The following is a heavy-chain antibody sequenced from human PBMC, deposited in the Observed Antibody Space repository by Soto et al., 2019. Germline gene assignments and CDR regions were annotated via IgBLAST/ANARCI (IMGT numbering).Heavy chain of an antibody. Sequence: GGSLRLSCAASGFTFSSYAMHWVRQAPGKGLEWVAVISYDGSNKYYADSVKGRFTISRDNSKNTLYLQMNSLRAEDTAVYYCARDIRSGDVVRGVMIMGPFDYWGQGTLVTVSS. CDR2: ISYDGSNK. D-gene: IGHD3-10*01. V-gene: IGHV3-30-3*01. CDR1: GFTFSSYA. CDR3: ARDIRSGDVVRGVMIMGPFDY. J-gene: IGHJ4*02.